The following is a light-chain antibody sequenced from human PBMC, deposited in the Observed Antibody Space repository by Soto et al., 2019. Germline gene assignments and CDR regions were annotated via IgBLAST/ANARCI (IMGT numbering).Light chain of an antibody. V-gene: IGLV2-14*01. CDR1: SGDIGSYNR. CDR2: EVT. Sequence: QSVLTQPASVSGSPGQSITISCTGTSGDIGSYNRVSWYQQHPGKAPKLIIYEVTDRPSGVSNRFSGSKSGNTASLTISGLQPEPEAEYYSSSYTNINTRACVFGTGTKGTVL. J-gene: IGLJ1*01. CDR3: SSYTNINTRACV.